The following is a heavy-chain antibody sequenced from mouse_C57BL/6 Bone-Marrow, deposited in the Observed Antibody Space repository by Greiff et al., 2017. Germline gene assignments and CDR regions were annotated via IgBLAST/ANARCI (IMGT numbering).Heavy chain of an antibody. CDR3: ARGGNDAWFAY. D-gene: IGHD2-2*01. J-gene: IGHJ3*01. CDR1: GYAFSSSW. CDR2: IYPGDGDT. V-gene: IGHV1-82*01. Sequence: VQLQESGPVLVKPGASVKISCKASGYAFSSSWMNWVKQRPGKGLEWIGRIYPGDGDTNYNGKFKGKATLTADKSSSTAYMQLSGLTSVDSAVYFGARGGNDAWFAYGGQGTLVTVSA.